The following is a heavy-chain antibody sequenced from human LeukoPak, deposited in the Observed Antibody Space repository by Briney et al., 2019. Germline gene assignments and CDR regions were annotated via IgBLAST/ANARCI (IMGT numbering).Heavy chain of an antibody. V-gene: IGHV3-21*04. CDR3: AKHGPYPNGEYFQH. D-gene: IGHD2-2*01. Sequence: PGGSLRLSCAASGFTFSSYSMNWVRQAPGKGLEWVSSISSSSSYIYYADSVKGRFTISRDNAKNSLYLQMNSLRAEDTAVYYCAKHGPYPNGEYFQHWGQGTLVTVSS. CDR2: ISSSSSYI. CDR1: GFTFSSYS. J-gene: IGHJ1*01.